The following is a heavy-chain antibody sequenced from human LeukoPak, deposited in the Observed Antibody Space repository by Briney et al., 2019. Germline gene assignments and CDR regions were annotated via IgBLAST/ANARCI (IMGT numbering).Heavy chain of an antibody. J-gene: IGHJ4*02. Sequence: PGGSLRLSCGASGFSFSSYWMHWVRQAPGEGPVWVSLIRSDGTSTSYADSVKGRFTISRDNAKNTVYLQMNSLRAEDTAVYYRARDLGSGTPLDCRGQGTLVTVSS. CDR3: ARDLGSGTPLDC. CDR1: GFSFSSYW. D-gene: IGHD1-7*01. CDR2: IRSDGTST. V-gene: IGHV3-74*01.